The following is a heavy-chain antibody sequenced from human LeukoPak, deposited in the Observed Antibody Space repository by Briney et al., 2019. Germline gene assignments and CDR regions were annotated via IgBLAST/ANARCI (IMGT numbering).Heavy chain of an antibody. CDR3: ARHWPDIAVALGYFDY. J-gene: IGHJ4*02. D-gene: IGHD6-19*01. V-gene: IGHV4-39*01. Sequence: NSSETLSLTCTVSGGSISSSSYYWGWIRQPPGKGLEWIGSIYYSGSTYYNPSLKSRVTISVDTSKNQFSLKLSSVTAADTAVYYCARHWPDIAVALGYFDYWGQGTLVTVSS. CDR2: IYYSGST. CDR1: GGSISSSSYY.